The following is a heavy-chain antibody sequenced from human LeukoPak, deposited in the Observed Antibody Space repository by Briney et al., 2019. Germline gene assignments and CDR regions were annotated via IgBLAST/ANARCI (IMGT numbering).Heavy chain of an antibody. CDR3: ARIGYSSSSIDY. CDR1: GFIFSNYW. Sequence: GGSPRLSCAASGFIFSNYWMSWVRQAPGKGLAWVANIKQDGSDKYYVDSVKGRFTFSRDNAKNSLYLQMNSLRVEDTGVYYCARIGYSSSSIDYWGQGTLVTVSS. D-gene: IGHD6-6*01. V-gene: IGHV3-7*01. J-gene: IGHJ4*02. CDR2: IKQDGSDK.